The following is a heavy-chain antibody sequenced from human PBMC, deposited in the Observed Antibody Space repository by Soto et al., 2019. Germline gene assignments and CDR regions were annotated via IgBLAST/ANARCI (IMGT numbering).Heavy chain of an antibody. J-gene: IGHJ2*01. Sequence: SVKVSCKASGGTFSNYAITWVRQAPGQGLEWLGRIIPIFGSANYAQKFQGRVTITADESTTTAYMELSSLRSDDTAVYYCATFEPARYYDSSGYYGYFDLWGRGTLVTVSS. V-gene: IGHV1-69*13. CDR2: IIPIFGSA. CDR1: GGTFSNYA. D-gene: IGHD3-22*01. CDR3: ATFEPARYYDSSGYYGYFDL.